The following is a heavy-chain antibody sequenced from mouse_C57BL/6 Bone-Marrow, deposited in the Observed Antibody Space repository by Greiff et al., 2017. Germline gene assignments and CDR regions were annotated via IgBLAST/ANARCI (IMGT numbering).Heavy chain of an antibody. J-gene: IGHJ3*01. Sequence: QVQLQQPGAELVKPGASVKLSCKASGYTFTSYWMHWVKQRPGQGLEWIGMIHPSSGSTNYNEKFKSKATLTVDKSSSTAYMQLSSLTSEDSAVYYCGRKRGDDYDERPWFAYWGQGTLVTVSA. CDR1: GYTFTSYW. D-gene: IGHD2-4*01. CDR2: IHPSSGST. CDR3: GRKRGDDYDERPWFAY. V-gene: IGHV1-64*01.